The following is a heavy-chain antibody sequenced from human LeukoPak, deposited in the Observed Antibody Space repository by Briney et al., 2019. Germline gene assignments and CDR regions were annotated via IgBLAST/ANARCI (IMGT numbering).Heavy chain of an antibody. Sequence: CXXSGYTFTSYYXHWVRQAPGQXXXXXXIIXPXGGSTSYAQKFQGRVTMTRDTSTSTVYMELSSLRSEDTAVYYCARDTSSMVRGVIRVGNWFDHWGQGTLVTVSS. J-gene: IGHJ5*02. CDR3: ARDTSSMVRGVIRVGNWFDH. D-gene: IGHD3-10*01. CDR2: IXPXGGST. V-gene: IGHV1-46*01. CDR1: GYTFTSYY.